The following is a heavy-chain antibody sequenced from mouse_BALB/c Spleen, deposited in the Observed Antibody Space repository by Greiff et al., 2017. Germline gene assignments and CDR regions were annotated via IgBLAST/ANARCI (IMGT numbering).Heavy chain of an antibody. CDR3: ARAYDYDDGWYFDV. CDR2: IWGDGST. D-gene: IGHD2-4*01. V-gene: IGHV2-6-7*01. Sequence: VQLQESGPGLVAPSQSLSITCTVSGFSLTGYGVNWVRQPPGKGLEWLGMIWGDGSTDYNSALKSRLSISKDNSKSQVFLKMNSLQTDDTARYYCARAYDYDDGWYFDVWGAGTTVTVSS. CDR1: GFSLTGYG. J-gene: IGHJ1*01.